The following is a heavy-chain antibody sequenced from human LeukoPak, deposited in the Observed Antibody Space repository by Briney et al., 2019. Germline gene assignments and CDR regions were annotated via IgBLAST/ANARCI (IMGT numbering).Heavy chain of an antibody. V-gene: IGHV5-51*01. CDR1: GYSFPSYW. Sequence: GESLKISCKGSGYSFPSYWIGWGRQMPGRGLGWLGIVYPGDIDTRYSPSFQAQVTISADKSISTAYLQWSSLKASDTAMYYCARPHDYGDYRSRAFDIWGQGTMVTVSS. J-gene: IGHJ3*02. CDR3: ARPHDYGDYRSRAFDI. D-gene: IGHD4-17*01. CDR2: VYPGDIDT.